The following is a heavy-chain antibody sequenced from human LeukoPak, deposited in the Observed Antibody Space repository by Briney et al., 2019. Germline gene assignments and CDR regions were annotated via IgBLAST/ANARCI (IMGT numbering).Heavy chain of an antibody. J-gene: IGHJ4*02. V-gene: IGHV1-2*04. Sequence: ASVKVSCKASGYTFTSYAMHWVRQAPGQRLEWMGWINPNSGGTNYAQKFQGWVTMTRDTSISTAYMELSRLRSDDTAVYYCARAYSSGLGYWGQGTLVTVSS. D-gene: IGHD6-19*01. CDR1: GYTFTSYA. CDR3: ARAYSSGLGY. CDR2: INPNSGGT.